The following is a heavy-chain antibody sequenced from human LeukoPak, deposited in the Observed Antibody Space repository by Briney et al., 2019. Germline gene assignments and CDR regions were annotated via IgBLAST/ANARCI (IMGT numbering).Heavy chain of an antibody. J-gene: IGHJ4*02. CDR2: IYYSGST. Sequence: KTSETLSLTCTVSGYSISSSYYWSWIRQPPGKGLEWIGYIYYSGSTNYNPSLKSRVTISVDTSKNQFSLKLSSVTAADTAVYYCARGSLWFGESLDYWGQGTLVTVSS. V-gene: IGHV4-61*01. D-gene: IGHD3-10*01. CDR3: ARGSLWFGESLDY. CDR1: GYSISSSYY.